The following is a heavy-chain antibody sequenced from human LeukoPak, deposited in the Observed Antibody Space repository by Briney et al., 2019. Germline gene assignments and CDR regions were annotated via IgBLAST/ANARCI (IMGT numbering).Heavy chain of an antibody. D-gene: IGHD3-3*01. V-gene: IGHV3-20*04. CDR1: GFTFDDYG. CDR3: VRDVAYDFRNPYRYFQH. Sequence: GGSLRLSCAASGFTFDDYGMSWVRQAPGKGLEWVSGINWNGGSTGYADSVKGRFTISRDNAKNSLYLQMKSLRAEDTAVYYCVRDVAYDFRNPYRYFQHWGQGTLVTVSS. CDR2: INWNGGST. J-gene: IGHJ1*01.